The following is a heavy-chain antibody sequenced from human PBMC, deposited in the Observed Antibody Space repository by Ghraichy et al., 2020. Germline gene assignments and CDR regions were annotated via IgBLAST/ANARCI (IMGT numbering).Heavy chain of an antibody. CDR2: LLTSGST. V-gene: IGHV4-61*02. D-gene: IGHD6-25*01. J-gene: IGHJ4*02. Sequence: SETLSLTCSVSGGSISGGTYYWSWIRQSAGKGLEWIGRLLTSGSTNYNPSLKSRVTISKDTSKNQFSLKVNSVTAADTAVYYCATGFSSDWSGGYDYWGQGVLVTVSS. CDR3: ATGFSSDWSGGYDY. CDR1: GGSISGGTYY.